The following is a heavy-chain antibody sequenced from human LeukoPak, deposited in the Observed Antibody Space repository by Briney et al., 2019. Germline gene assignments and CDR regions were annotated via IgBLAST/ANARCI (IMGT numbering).Heavy chain of an antibody. Sequence: GGSLRLSCAASGFTFSSYSMVWVRQAPGKGLEYVSGITSNGGTTYYGNSVKGRFTISRDNSKDTLYLQMGSLRTEDMAVYYCARGIRWASDYWGQGPPVTVAS. CDR1: GFTFSSYS. CDR3: ARGIRWASDY. J-gene: IGHJ4*02. V-gene: IGHV3-64*01. CDR2: ITSNGGTT. D-gene: IGHD4-23*01.